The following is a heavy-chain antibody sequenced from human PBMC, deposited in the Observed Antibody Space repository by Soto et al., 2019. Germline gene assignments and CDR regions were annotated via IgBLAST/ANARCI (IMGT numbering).Heavy chain of an antibody. Sequence: EVQLVESGGGLVQPGGSLRLSCAASGFTFSSYSMNWVRQAPGKGLEWVSYISSSSSTIYYADSVKGRFTISRDNAKNSLYLQINILRDEDTAVYYCARARTPLIIRALDYWGQGNLVNVSS. J-gene: IGHJ4*02. V-gene: IGHV3-48*02. CDR3: ARARTPLIIRALDY. CDR1: GFTFSSYS. CDR2: ISSSSSTI. D-gene: IGHD2-21*01.